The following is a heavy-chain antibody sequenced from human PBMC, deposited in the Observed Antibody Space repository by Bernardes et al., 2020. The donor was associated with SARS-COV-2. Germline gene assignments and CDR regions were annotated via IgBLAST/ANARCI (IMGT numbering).Heavy chain of an antibody. J-gene: IGHJ5*02. D-gene: IGHD3-10*01. Sequence: GGSLRLSCAASGLTFNTYAMHWVRQAPGKGLEWVAVIWDDGTKTHYANSVKGRFTISKDTSKNTLFLDMNSLRAEDTGVYYCASAGGGYLGSGSYHDHWGQGTLVTVSS. CDR3: ASAGGGYLGSGSYHDH. CDR2: IWDDGTKT. CDR1: GLTFNTYA. V-gene: IGHV3-33*01.